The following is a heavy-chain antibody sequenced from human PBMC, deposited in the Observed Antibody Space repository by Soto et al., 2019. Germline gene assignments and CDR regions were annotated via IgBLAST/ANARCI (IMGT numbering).Heavy chain of an antibody. CDR2: ISYDGSNK. Sequence: GKGLERVAVISYDGSNKYYADSVKSRFTISRENSKNTLYLQMNSLRAEDTAVYYCAKDFDPYAFWSGSWRLPYYFWGMEVWGQRTTVTVSS. D-gene: IGHD3-3*01. J-gene: IGHJ6*01. CDR3: AKDFDPYAFWSGSWRLPYYFWGMEV. V-gene: IGHV3-30*18.